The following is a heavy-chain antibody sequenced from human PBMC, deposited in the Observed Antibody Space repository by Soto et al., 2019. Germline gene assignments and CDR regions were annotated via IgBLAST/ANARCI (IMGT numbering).Heavy chain of an antibody. CDR3: ARDTTTVTTAYYYYYYYMDV. Sequence: ASVKVSCKASGYTFTSYYMHWVRQAPGQGLEWMGIINPSGGSTSYAQKFQGRVTMTRDTSTSTVYMELSSLRSEDTAVYYCARDTTTVTTAYYYYYYYMDVWGKGTTVTVSS. D-gene: IGHD4-17*01. J-gene: IGHJ6*03. CDR1: GYTFTSYY. V-gene: IGHV1-46*03. CDR2: INPSGGST.